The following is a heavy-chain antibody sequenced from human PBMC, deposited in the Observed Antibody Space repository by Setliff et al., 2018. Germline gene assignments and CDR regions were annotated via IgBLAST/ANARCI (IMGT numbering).Heavy chain of an antibody. Sequence: PGGSLRLSCAASGFTFSDYYMSWLRQAPGKGLEWVAYISSSGSLIYYPDSVKGRFTISRDNAKTSLYLQMNGLRAEDTGVYYCARALYGYSYGYDFWGQGTLVTVSS. J-gene: IGHJ4*02. CDR2: ISSSGSLI. D-gene: IGHD5-18*01. V-gene: IGHV3-11*04. CDR3: ARALYGYSYGYDF. CDR1: GFTFSDYY.